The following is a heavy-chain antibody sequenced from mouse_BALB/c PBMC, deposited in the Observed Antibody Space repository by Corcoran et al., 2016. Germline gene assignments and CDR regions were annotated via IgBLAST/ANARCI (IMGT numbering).Heavy chain of an antibody. Sequence: QIQLVQSGPELKKPGETVRISCKASGYTFTTAGMQWVQKMPGKGLKWIGWINTHSGVPKYAEDFKGRFAFSLETSASTAYLQISNLKNEDTATYFCAILGYDYSPFDYWGQGTTLTVSS. CDR3: AILGYDYSPFDY. D-gene: IGHD2-4*01. CDR1: GYTFTTAG. V-gene: IGHV9-4*02. J-gene: IGHJ2*01. CDR2: INTHSGVP.